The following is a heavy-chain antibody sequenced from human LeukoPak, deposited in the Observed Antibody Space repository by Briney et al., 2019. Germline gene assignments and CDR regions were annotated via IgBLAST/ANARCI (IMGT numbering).Heavy chain of an antibody. V-gene: IGHV3-73*01. CDR2: IRSKVNNYAT. CDR1: GFTFSGSA. J-gene: IGHJ4*02. Sequence: PGGSLRLSCAASGFTFSGSAMHWVRQASGKGLEWVGRIRSKVNNYATAYAASMKGRFTISRDDSKNTAYLQLNSLETEDTAVYYCTRHQGAGGSGVAYWGQGTLVTVSS. D-gene: IGHD2-15*01. CDR3: TRHQGAGGSGVAY.